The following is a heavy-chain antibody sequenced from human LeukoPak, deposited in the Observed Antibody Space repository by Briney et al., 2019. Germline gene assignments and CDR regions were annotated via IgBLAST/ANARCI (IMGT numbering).Heavy chain of an antibody. J-gene: IGHJ4*02. CDR1: GXTFISYE. CDR2: ILNSGTTT. CDR3: ARDPPDY. V-gene: IGHV3-48*03. Sequence: GALRLSCAASGXTFISYELNWVRQAPGKGLGWVSYILNSGTTTYYADSVKGRFTISRDNAKNSLYLQMNSLRAEDTGVYYCARDPPDYWGQGILVTVSS.